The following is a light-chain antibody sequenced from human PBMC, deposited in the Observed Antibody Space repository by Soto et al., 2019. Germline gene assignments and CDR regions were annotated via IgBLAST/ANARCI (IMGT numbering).Light chain of an antibody. CDR2: AAS. Sequence: DIQLTQSPSFLSASVVDRVTITCRASQGISRLLTWYQQKPGKAPKLLIYAASTLQSGVPSRFSGGGSGTDFTLTISSLQPEDFATYYCLHFNGFPLTFGGGTKVDIK. CDR1: QGISRL. CDR3: LHFNGFPLT. J-gene: IGKJ4*01. V-gene: IGKV1-9*01.